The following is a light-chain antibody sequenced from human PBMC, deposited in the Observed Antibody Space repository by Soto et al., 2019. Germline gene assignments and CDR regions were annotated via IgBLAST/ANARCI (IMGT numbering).Light chain of an antibody. V-gene: IGKV3-11*01. CDR3: QHYKSYSEA. J-gene: IGKJ1*01. Sequence: VLTQSPATLSLSPVERATISCRASQTVSSFLAWYQQKPGQAPRILIYGASNRATGIPDRFSGSGAGTDFTLTISRLEPEDFATYYCQHYKSYSEAFGQGTKVDIK. CDR1: QTVSSF. CDR2: GAS.